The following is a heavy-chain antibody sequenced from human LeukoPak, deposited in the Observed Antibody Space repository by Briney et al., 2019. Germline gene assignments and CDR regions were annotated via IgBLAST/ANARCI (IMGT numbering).Heavy chain of an antibody. Sequence: SETLSLTCTVSGYSISSDYYWGWIRQPPGKGLEWIGSIYHSGSTYSNPSLKSRVTISIDTSKNQCSLKLSSVTAADTAVYYCARSVGTMIVVVITYYFDYWGQGTLVTVSS. CDR2: IYHSGST. V-gene: IGHV4-38-2*02. J-gene: IGHJ4*02. CDR1: GYSISSDYY. D-gene: IGHD3-22*01. CDR3: ARSVGTMIVVVITYYFDY.